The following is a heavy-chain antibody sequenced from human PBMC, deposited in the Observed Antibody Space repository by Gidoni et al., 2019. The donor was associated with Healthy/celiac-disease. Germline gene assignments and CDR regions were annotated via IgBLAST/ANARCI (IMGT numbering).Heavy chain of an antibody. J-gene: IGHJ6*03. D-gene: IGHD6-13*01. CDR1: GFTFSSYW. CDR3: ARVMGQQLYYYYYYMDV. V-gene: IGHV3-7*03. Sequence: EVQLVESGGGLVQPGGSLRLSCAASGFTFSSYWMSWVRQAPGKGLEWVANIKQDGSEKYYVDSVKGRFTISRDNAKNSLYLQMNSLRAEDTAVYYCARVMGQQLYYYYYYMDVWGKGTTVTVSS. CDR2: IKQDGSEK.